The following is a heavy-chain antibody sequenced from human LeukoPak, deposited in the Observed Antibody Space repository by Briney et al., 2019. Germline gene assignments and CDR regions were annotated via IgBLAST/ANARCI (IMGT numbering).Heavy chain of an antibody. CDR1: GFALSSHW. CDR2: VNRDGSET. CDR3: ARNNGMDV. V-gene: IGHV3-7*03. Sequence: GGSLRLSCAASGFALSSHWMTWVRQVPGRGPEWVANVNRDGSETYYLDSVKGRFTISKDNAKNSLYLQMNSLRAEDTALYHCARNNGMDVWGQGTMVTVSS. J-gene: IGHJ3*01. D-gene: IGHD2-8*01.